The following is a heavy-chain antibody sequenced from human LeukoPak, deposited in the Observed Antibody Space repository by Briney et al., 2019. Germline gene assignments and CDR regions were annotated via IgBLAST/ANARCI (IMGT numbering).Heavy chain of an antibody. J-gene: IGHJ4*02. V-gene: IGHV4-59*01. D-gene: IGHD3-10*01. CDR3: ARVGGGSGSYWVARKYYFDY. CDR1: GGSISSYY. Sequence: SETLSLTCTVSGGSISSYYWSWIRQPPGKGLEWIGYIHYSGSTNYNPSLKSRVTISVDTSKNQFSLKLSSVTAADTAVYYCARVGGGSGSYWVARKYYFDYWGQGTLVTVSS. CDR2: IHYSGST.